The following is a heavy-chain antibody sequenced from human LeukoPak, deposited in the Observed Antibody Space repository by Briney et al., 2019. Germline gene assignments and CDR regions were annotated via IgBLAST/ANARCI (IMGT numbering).Heavy chain of an antibody. CDR3: ARHTIAAAATDY. J-gene: IGHJ4*02. D-gene: IGHD6-13*01. Sequence: GESLQISCETSGYSFTSYWIGWVRQMPGQGLEWMGIIYPGGSDTRYSPSFQGQVTISADKSISTAYLQWSSLKASDTAMYYCARHTIAAAATDYWGQGTLVTVSS. CDR2: IYPGGSDT. CDR1: GYSFTSYW. V-gene: IGHV5-51*01.